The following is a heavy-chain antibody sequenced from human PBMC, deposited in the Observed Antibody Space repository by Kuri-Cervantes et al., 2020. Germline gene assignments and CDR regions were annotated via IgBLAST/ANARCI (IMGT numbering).Heavy chain of an antibody. J-gene: IGHJ4*02. CDR3: AKVERKIVVVTAALDY. Sequence: GGSLRLSCEASGITFSSYWMTWVRQAPGKGLEWVAVISYDGSNKYYADSVKGRFTISRDNSKNTLYLQMNSLRAEDTAVYYCAKVERKIVVVTAALDYWGQGTLVTVSS. CDR2: ISYDGSNK. D-gene: IGHD2-21*02. V-gene: IGHV3-30*18. CDR1: GITFSSYW.